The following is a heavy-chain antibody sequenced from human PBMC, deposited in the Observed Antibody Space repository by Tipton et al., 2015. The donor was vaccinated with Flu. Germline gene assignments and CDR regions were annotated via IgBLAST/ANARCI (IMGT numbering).Heavy chain of an antibody. J-gene: IGHJ4*02. CDR1: GFTFSSYW. D-gene: IGHD3-10*01. CDR2: IKQDGSGK. Sequence: SLRLSCAASGFTFSSYWMSWVRQAPGKGLEWVANIKQDGSGKYYVDSVKGRFTISRDNAKNSLYLQMNSLRAEDTAVYYCARVPMRRYYGSGRGAFDYWGQGTLVTVSS. V-gene: IGHV3-7*01. CDR3: ARVPMRRYYGSGRGAFDY.